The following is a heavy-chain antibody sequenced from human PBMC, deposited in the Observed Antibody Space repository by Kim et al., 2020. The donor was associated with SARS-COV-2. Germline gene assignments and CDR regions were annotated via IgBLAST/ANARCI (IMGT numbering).Heavy chain of an antibody. J-gene: IGHJ3*02. Sequence: SVKVSCKASGGTFSSYAISWVRQAPGQGLEWMGGIIPIFGTANYAQKFQGRVTITADESTSTAYMELSSLRSEDTAVYYCASRGGLLWWKRLDRAFDIWGQGTMVTVSS. V-gene: IGHV1-69*13. D-gene: IGHD2-21*01. CDR1: GGTFSSYA. CDR2: IIPIFGTA. CDR3: ASRGGLLWWKRLDRAFDI.